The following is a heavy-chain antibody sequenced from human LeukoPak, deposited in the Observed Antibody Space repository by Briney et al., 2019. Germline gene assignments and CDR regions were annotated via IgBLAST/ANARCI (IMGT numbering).Heavy chain of an antibody. J-gene: IGHJ3*02. Sequence: GGSLRLSCAASGFTFSSYSMNWVRQARGKGLEWISSISTSSSYIYSADSVKGRFTISRDNAKNSLYLQMNSLRAEDTAVYYCVRDTFSPDAFDIWGQGTMVTVSS. CDR3: VRDTFSPDAFDI. D-gene: IGHD3-16*01. CDR1: GFTFSSYS. CDR2: ISTSSSYI. V-gene: IGHV3-21*01.